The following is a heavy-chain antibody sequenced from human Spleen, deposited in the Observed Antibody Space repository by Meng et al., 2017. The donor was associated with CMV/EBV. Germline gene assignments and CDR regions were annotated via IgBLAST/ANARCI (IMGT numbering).Heavy chain of an antibody. V-gene: IGHV4-61*05. CDR2: IYYSGRT. Sequence: CSLSGGSFSSRSYYWGWMRRSPGKGLEWIGLIYYSGRTTYNPSLESRVTISIDRSKNQFSLRVNSVTSADTAVYYCARGSNGWFDPWGQGTLVTVSS. CDR3: ARGSNGWFDP. J-gene: IGHJ5*02. CDR1: GGSFSSRSYY.